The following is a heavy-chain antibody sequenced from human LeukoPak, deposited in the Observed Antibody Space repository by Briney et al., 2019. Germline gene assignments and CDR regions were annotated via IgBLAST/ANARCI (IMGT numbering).Heavy chain of an antibody. CDR2: IKQDGSEK. D-gene: IGHD2-8*01. J-gene: IGHJ4*02. CDR3: ARDSGTNEGGFDY. CDR1: GFTFSSYW. V-gene: IGHV3-7*01. Sequence: GGSLRLSCAASGFTFSSYWMSWVRQAPGKGLEWVANIKQDGSEKYYVDSVKGRFTISRDNAKNSLYLQMNSLRAEDTAVYYCARDSGTNEGGFDYWGQGTLVTVSS.